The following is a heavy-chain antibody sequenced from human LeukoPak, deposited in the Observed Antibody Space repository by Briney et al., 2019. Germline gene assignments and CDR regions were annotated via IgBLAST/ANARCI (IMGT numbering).Heavy chain of an antibody. CDR1: GYTFTGYY. J-gene: IGHJ4*02. CDR2: INPNSGGT. CDR3: ARGHYYYDSSGYYYFFDY. V-gene: IGHV1-2*04. D-gene: IGHD3-22*01. Sequence: ASVKVSCKASGYTFTGYYMHWVRQAPGQGLEWMGWINPNSGGTNYAQKFQGWVTMTRDTSISTAYMELSRLRSDDTAVYYCARGHYYYDSSGYYYFFDYWGQGTLVTVSS.